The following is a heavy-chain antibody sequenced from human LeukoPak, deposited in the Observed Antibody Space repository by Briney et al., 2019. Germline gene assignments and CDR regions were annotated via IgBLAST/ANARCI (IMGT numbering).Heavy chain of an antibody. CDR1: GFTFDDYA. CDR2: ISWNSGSI. D-gene: IGHD6-19*01. J-gene: IGHJ3*02. V-gene: IGHV3-9*01. CDR3: AKQGYSSGWYGALDI. Sequence: GGSLRLSCAASGFTFDDYAMHWVRQAPGKGLEWVSGISWNSGSIGYADSVKGRFTISRDNAKNSLYLQMNSLRAEDTALYYCAKQGYSSGWYGALDIWGQGTMVTVSS.